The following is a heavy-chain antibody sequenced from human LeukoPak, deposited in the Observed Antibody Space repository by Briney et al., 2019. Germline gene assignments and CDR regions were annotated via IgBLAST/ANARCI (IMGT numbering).Heavy chain of an antibody. V-gene: IGHV3-15*01. CDR3: TTATPGLRYFDWPTDYFDY. CDR2: IKSKTDGGTT. CDR1: GFSFSNAW. D-gene: IGHD3-9*01. J-gene: IGHJ4*02. Sequence: GGSLRLSCAASGFSFSNAWMSWVRQAPGKGLEWVGRIKSKTDGGTTDYAAPVKGRFTISRDDSKNTLYLQMNSLKTEDTAVYYCTTATPGLRYFDWPTDYFDYWGQGTLVTVSS.